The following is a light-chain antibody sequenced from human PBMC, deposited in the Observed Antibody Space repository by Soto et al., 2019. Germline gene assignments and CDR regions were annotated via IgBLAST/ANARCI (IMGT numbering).Light chain of an antibody. CDR1: SSDVGGYSY. CDR2: DVS. J-gene: IGLJ1*01. Sequence: QSVLTQPASVSGSPGQSIAISCTGTSSDVGGYSYVSWYQQQPGKAPKLVISDVSNRPSGIYDRFSGSKSGNTASLTISGLQTEDEADYYCASYTTISTYVFGTGTKVTVL. CDR3: ASYTTISTYV. V-gene: IGLV2-14*01.